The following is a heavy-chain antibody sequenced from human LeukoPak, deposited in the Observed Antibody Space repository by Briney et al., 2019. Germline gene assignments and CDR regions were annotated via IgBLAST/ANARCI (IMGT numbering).Heavy chain of an antibody. D-gene: IGHD2/OR15-2a*01. CDR3: ARAFGWFDP. J-gene: IGHJ5*02. CDR2: ISYDGSNK. CDR1: GFTFSSYA. Sequence: ETGRSLRLSCAASGFTFSSYAMHWVRQAPGKGLEWVAVISYDGSNKYYADSVKGRFTISRDNSKNTLYLQMNSLRAGDTAVYYCARAFGWFDPWGQGTLVTVSS. V-gene: IGHV3-30*01.